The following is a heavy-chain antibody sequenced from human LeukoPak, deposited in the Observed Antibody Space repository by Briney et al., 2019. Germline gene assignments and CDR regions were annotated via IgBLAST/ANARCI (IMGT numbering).Heavy chain of an antibody. CDR3: ARAYSSGWLNWFDP. V-gene: IGHV1-2*02. CDR2: INPNSGGT. CDR1: GYTFTGYY. D-gene: IGHD6-19*01. J-gene: IGHJ5*02. Sequence: ASVKVSCKASGYTFTGYYMHWVRQAPGQGLEWMGWINPNSGGTNYAQMFQGRVTMTRDTSISTAYMELSRLRSDDTAVYYCARAYSSGWLNWFDPWGQGTLVTVSS.